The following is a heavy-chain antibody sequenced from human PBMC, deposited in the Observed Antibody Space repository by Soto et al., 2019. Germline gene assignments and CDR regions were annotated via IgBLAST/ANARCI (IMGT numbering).Heavy chain of an antibody. CDR2: IYHSGST. V-gene: IGHV4-30-2*01. J-gene: IGHJ6*02. D-gene: IGHD1-7*01. CDR3: ARGGNYRFYYYGMDV. CDR1: GGSISSGGYS. Sequence: QLPLQESGSGLVKPSQTLSLTCAVSGGSISSGGYSWSWIRQPPGKGLEWIGYIYHSGSTYYNPSLKSRVTISVDRSKNQFSLKLSSVTAADTAVYYCARGGNYRFYYYGMDVWGQGTTVTVSS.